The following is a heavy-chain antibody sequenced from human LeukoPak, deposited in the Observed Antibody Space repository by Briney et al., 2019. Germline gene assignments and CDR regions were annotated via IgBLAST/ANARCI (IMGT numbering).Heavy chain of an antibody. Sequence: GGSLRLSCAASGFTFSSYGMHWVRQAPGKGLEWVAVISYDGSNKYYADSVKGRFTISRDNSKSTLYLQMNSLRAEDTAVYYCAKDRDSYYYYGMDVWGQGTTVTVSS. CDR2: ISYDGSNK. V-gene: IGHV3-30*18. CDR3: AKDRDSYYYYGMDV. CDR1: GFTFSSYG. D-gene: IGHD3/OR15-3a*01. J-gene: IGHJ6*02.